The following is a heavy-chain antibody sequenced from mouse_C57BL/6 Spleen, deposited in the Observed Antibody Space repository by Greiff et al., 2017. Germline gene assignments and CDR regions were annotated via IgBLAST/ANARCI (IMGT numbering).Heavy chain of an antibody. CDR2: ISSGGSTI. Sequence: EVKLVESGGGLVKPGGSLKLSCAASGFTFSDYGMHWVRQAPEKGLEWVAYISSGGSTIYYADTVKGRFTISRDNAKNTLFLQMTSLRSEDTAMYYCARNLDYYAMDYWGQGTSVTVSS. V-gene: IGHV5-17*01. CDR1: GFTFSDYG. J-gene: IGHJ4*01. CDR3: ARNLDYYAMDY.